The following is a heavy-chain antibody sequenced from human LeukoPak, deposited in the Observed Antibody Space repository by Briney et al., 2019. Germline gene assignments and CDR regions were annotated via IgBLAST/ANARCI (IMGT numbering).Heavy chain of an antibody. V-gene: IGHV3-30*18. CDR3: AKWGQGYHYFDY. Sequence: GGSLRLSCAASGFTFSSHGMHWVRQAPGKGLEWVAVISYDGSNKYYADSVKGRFTISRDNSKNTLYLQMNSLRAEDTAVYYCAKWGQGYHYFDYWGQGTLVTVSS. CDR2: ISYDGSNK. J-gene: IGHJ4*02. D-gene: IGHD5-18*01. CDR1: GFTFSSHG.